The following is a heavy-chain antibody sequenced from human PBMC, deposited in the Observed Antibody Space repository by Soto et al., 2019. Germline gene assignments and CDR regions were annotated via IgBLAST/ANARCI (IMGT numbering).Heavy chain of an antibody. CDR2: IKSDGSGI. CDR1: GFSFSSYW. Sequence: VQLVESGGGLVQPGGSLRLSCAASGFSFSSYWMHWVRQVPGKGLEWVSRIKSDGSGIAYADSVKGRFTISRDNGKNTLYLQMNSLRADDTAVYYCARNFRDYWGQGTLVTVSS. D-gene: IGHD3-10*01. CDR3: ARNFRDY. V-gene: IGHV3-74*01. J-gene: IGHJ4*02.